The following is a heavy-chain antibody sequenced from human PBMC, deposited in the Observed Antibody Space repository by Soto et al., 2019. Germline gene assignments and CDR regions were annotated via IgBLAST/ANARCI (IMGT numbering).Heavy chain of an antibody. J-gene: IGHJ6*03. CDR2: ISSSGSTI. Sequence: GGSLRLSCAASGFTFSDYYMSWIRQAPGKGLEWVSYISSSGSTIYYADSVKGRFTISRDNAKNSLYLQMNSLRAEDTAVYYCASLPAAKSGGYYYYYYMDVWGKGTTVTVSS. CDR1: GFTFSDYY. V-gene: IGHV3-11*01. D-gene: IGHD2-2*01. CDR3: ASLPAAKSGGYYYYYYMDV.